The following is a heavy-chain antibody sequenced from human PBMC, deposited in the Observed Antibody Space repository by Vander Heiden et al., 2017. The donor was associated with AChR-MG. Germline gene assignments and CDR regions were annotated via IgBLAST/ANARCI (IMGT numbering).Heavy chain of an antibody. CDR1: GGSISSGDYY. J-gene: IGHJ4*02. CDR3: ARDITPSGSSWHPTIDY. Sequence: QVQLQESGPGLVKPSQTLSLTCTVSGGSISSGDYYWSWIRQPPGKGLEWIGYIYYSGSTYYNPSLKSRVTISVDTSKNQFSLKLSSVTAADTAVYYCARDITPSGSSWHPTIDYWGQGTLVTVSS. V-gene: IGHV4-30-4*01. CDR2: IYYSGST. D-gene: IGHD6-13*01.